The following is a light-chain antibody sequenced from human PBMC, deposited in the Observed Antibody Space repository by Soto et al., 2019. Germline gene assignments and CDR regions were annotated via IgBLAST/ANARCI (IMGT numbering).Light chain of an antibody. Sequence: DVRRTQTQYFLSASVGDRVTITCRASQRIDNFLNWYQQKPGKAPNLLIYDASSLESGVPSGFSGSGSGTEFTLTISSLQPDDFATYYCQQYNSYPWTFGQGTKVDVK. CDR1: QRIDNF. J-gene: IGKJ1*01. CDR3: QQYNSYPWT. V-gene: IGKV1-5*01. CDR2: DAS.